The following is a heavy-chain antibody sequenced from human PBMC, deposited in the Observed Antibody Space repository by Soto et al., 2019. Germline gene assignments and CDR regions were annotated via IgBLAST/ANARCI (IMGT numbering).Heavy chain of an antibody. J-gene: IGHJ5*02. CDR3: ARESSSYDFWSGYYLSVDP. CDR2: ISAYNGNT. V-gene: IGHV1-18*01. D-gene: IGHD3-3*01. CDR1: GYTFTSYG. Sequence: ASVKVSCKASGYTFTSYGISWVRQAPGQGLEWMGWISAYNGNTNYAQKLQGRVTMTTDTSTSTAYMELRSLRSDDTAVYYCARESSSYDFWSGYYLSVDPWGQGTLVTVSS.